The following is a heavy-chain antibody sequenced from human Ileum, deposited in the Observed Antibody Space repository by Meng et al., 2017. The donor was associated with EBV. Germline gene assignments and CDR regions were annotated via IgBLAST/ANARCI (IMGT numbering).Heavy chain of an antibody. Sequence: QVQLVQSGAEVKKPXXAVKVSCKAXGYTFINYAINWVRQAPGQGLEWMGWINTHTGNPTYGQGFTGRFVLSSDTSVSTANLQISSLKAEDTAVYYCARGGPYPDSSGFHWYFDLWGRGTLVTVSS. D-gene: IGHD3-22*01. CDR1: GYTFINYA. V-gene: IGHV7-4-1*02. CDR2: INTHTGNP. CDR3: ARGGPYPDSSGFHWYFDL. J-gene: IGHJ2*01.